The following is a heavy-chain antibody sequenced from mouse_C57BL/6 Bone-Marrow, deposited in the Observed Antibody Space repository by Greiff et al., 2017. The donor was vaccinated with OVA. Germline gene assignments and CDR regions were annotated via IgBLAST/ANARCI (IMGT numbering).Heavy chain of an antibody. CDR3: ASLYFDY. J-gene: IGHJ2*01. Sequence: VQLQQPGAELVRPGSSVKLSCKASGFTFTSYWMHWVKQRPIQGLEWIGNIDPSDSATHYNQKFKDKATLTGDKSSSTAYMQLSSLTSEDSAVYYSASLYFDYWGQGTTLTVSA. V-gene: IGHV1-52*01. CDR2: IDPSDSAT. CDR1: GFTFTSYW.